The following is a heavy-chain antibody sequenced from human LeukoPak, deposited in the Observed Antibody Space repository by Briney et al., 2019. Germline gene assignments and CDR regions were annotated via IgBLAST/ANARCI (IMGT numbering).Heavy chain of an antibody. Sequence: ASVKVSCKDSGYTFTSYDINWVRQATGQGLEWMGWMNPNSGNTGYAQKFQGRVTMTRNTSISTAYMELSSLRSEDTAVYYCARTQVVTIFGVVIYYYYYMDVWGKGTTVTVSS. J-gene: IGHJ6*03. V-gene: IGHV1-8*01. D-gene: IGHD3-3*01. CDR1: GYTFTSYD. CDR2: MNPNSGNT. CDR3: ARTQVVTIFGVVIYYYYYMDV.